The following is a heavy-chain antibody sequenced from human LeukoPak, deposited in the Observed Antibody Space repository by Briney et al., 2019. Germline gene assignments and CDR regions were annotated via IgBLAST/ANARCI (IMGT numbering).Heavy chain of an antibody. Sequence: GGSLRLSCAASGFTFSSYAMSWVRQAPGEGLEWVSAISGSGGSTYYADSVKGRFTISRDNSKNTLYLQMNSLRAEDTAVYYCAKEIGPNYYYYYYMDVWGKGTTVTVSS. CDR2: ISGSGGST. J-gene: IGHJ6*03. CDR3: AKEIGPNYYYYYYMDV. V-gene: IGHV3-23*01. D-gene: IGHD3-10*01. CDR1: GFTFSSYA.